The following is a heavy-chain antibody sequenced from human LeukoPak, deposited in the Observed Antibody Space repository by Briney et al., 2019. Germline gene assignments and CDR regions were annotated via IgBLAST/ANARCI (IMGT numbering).Heavy chain of an antibody. CDR3: ARDKEVFDY. CDR2: ISQSART. CDR1: SGSITNNW. Sequence: PSETLSLTCAVTSGSITNNWWTWVRQPPGKGLEWIGEISQSARTNYNPSLKSRVTLSIDKSRNQFSLTMISVTAADTAVYYCARDKEVFDYWGQGTLVTVSS. V-gene: IGHV4-4*02. J-gene: IGHJ4*02.